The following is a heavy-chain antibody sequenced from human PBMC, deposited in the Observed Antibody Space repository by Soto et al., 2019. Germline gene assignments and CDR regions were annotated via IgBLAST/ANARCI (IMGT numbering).Heavy chain of an antibody. CDR3: AKDLIAVAGVFDY. D-gene: IGHD6-19*01. CDR2: ISYDGSNK. J-gene: IGHJ4*02. Sequence: GLSLRLSCAPSGFTYSSYRLHSVRQAPGKGLEWVAVISYDGSNKYYADSVKGRFTISRDNSKNTLYLQMNSLRAEDTAVYYCAKDLIAVAGVFDYWGQGTLVTVSS. CDR1: GFTYSSYR. V-gene: IGHV3-30*18.